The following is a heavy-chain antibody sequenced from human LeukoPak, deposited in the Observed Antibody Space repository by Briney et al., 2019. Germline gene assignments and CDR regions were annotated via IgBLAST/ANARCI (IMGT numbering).Heavy chain of an antibody. CDR2: IYHSGST. Sequence: SQTLSLTCAVSGGSISSGGYSWSWIRQPPGKGLEWIGYIYHSGSTYYNPSLKSRVTISVDRSKNQFSLKLSPVTAADTAVYYCAREGVAAAGTGGDDAFDIWAQGPMVPVSS. CDR1: GGSISSGGYS. J-gene: IGHJ3*02. D-gene: IGHD6-13*01. V-gene: IGHV4-30-2*01. CDR3: AREGVAAAGTGGDDAFDI.